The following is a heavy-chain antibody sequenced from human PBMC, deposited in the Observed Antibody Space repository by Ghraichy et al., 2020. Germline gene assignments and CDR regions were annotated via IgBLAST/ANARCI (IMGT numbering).Heavy chain of an antibody. CDR2: IYYSGST. D-gene: IGHD3-16*01. CDR3: AQGALNWFDP. CDR1: GGSISSYY. J-gene: IGHJ5*02. V-gene: IGHV4-59*01. Sequence: SETLSLTCTVSGGSISSYYWSWIRQPPGKGLEWIGYIYYSGSTNYNPSLKSRVTISVDTSKNQFSLKLSSVTAADTAVYYCAQGALNWFDPWGQGTLVTVSS.